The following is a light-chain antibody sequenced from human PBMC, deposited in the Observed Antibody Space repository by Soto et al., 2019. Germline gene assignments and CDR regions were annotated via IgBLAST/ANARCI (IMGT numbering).Light chain of an antibody. CDR2: KAS. CDR3: QQHSNYPLT. J-gene: IGKJ4*01. Sequence: IQMTQSPSTLSASVGDRVTITCRASHHIDAWLAWYQQKPGKAPKVLIYKASILESGVPSRFSGSGSATEFTLTISSLQPDDSATYYCQQHSNYPLTFGGGTKVEIK. V-gene: IGKV1-5*03. CDR1: HHIDAW.